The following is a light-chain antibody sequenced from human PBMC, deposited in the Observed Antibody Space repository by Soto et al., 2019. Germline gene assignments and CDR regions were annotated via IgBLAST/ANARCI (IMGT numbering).Light chain of an antibody. J-gene: IGLJ1*01. Sequence: QSALTQPASVSGSPGQSITISCTGTSSDVGGYNYVSWYQQHPGKAPKLMIYDVSNRPSGVSNRFSGSKSGNTASLTISGLQAEDAADYYCSSYTSSSTLVFGTGTTLTVL. CDR2: DVS. V-gene: IGLV2-14*01. CDR1: SSDVGGYNY. CDR3: SSYTSSSTLV.